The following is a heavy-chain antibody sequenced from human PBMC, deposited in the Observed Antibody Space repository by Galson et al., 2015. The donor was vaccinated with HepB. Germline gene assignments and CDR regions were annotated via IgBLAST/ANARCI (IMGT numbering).Heavy chain of an antibody. D-gene: IGHD6-19*01. CDR2: INHSGST. Sequence: SETLSLTCAVYGGSFSGYYWSWIRQPPGKGLEWIGEINHSGSTNYNPSLKSRVTISVDTSKNQFSLKLKSVTAADTAVYYCARDPSSGWYLRYYYGMDVWGQGTTVTVSS. J-gene: IGHJ6*02. CDR3: ARDPSSGWYLRYYYGMDV. V-gene: IGHV4-34*01. CDR1: GGSFSGYY.